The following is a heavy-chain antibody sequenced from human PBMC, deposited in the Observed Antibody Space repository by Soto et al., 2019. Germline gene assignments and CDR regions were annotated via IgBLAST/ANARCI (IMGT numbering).Heavy chain of an antibody. Sequence: EVQLVESGGGLVQPGGSLRLSCAASGFTVSSNYMSWVRQAPGKGLEWVSVIYSGGSTYYADSVKGRFTISRHNSKNTLYLQMNSLRAEDTAVYYCARHYGDYRGNFDYWGQGTLDTVSS. CDR3: ARHYGDYRGNFDY. J-gene: IGHJ4*02. CDR2: IYSGGST. D-gene: IGHD4-17*01. CDR1: GFTVSSNY. V-gene: IGHV3-53*04.